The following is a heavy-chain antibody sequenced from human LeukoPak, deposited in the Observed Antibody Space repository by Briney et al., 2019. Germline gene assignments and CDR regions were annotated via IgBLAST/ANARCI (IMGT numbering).Heavy chain of an antibody. J-gene: IGHJ4*02. CDR3: GRYVTIFVGGESN. D-gene: IGHD3-9*01. CDR2: LYYSWSF. CDR1: GGSISSRSYY. V-gene: IGHV4-39*01. Sequence: SETLSLTCTVSGGSISSRSYYWGWLRQSPRTGLEWMGGLYYSWSFYYNRSLKSRVTISVDASKNQFSLKLTTVTAADTAVDYCGRYVTIFVGGESNWGQGTLVNVSS.